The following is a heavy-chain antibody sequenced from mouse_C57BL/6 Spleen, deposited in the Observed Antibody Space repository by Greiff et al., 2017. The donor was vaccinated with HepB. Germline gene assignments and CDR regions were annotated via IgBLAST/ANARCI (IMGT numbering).Heavy chain of an antibody. J-gene: IGHJ4*01. Sequence: QVQLQQSGAELARPGASVKLSCKASGYTFTSYGISWVKQRTGQGLEWIGEIYPRSGNTYYNEKFKGKATLTADKSSSTAYMELRSLTSEDSAVYFCAKGYYYYGSSSNAMDYWGQGASVTVSS. V-gene: IGHV1-81*01. CDR2: IYPRSGNT. D-gene: IGHD1-1*01. CDR3: AKGYYYYGSSSNAMDY. CDR1: GYTFTSYG.